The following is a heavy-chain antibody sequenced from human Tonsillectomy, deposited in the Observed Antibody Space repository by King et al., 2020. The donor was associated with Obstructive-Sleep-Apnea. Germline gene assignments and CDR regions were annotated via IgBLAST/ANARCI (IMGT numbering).Heavy chain of an antibody. CDR3: ARVRGGNGNGDSRSPGPFDP. CDR2: IYYSGST. J-gene: IGHJ5*02. Sequence: VQLQESGPGLVKPSQTLSLTCTVSGGSISSGGYYWSWIRQHPGKGLEWIGYIYYSGSTYYNPSLKSRVTISVDTSKNQFSLKLSSVTAADTAVYYCARVRGGNGNGDSRSPGPFDPWGQGTLVTVSS. D-gene: IGHD4-17*01. V-gene: IGHV4-31*03. CDR1: GGSISSGGYY.